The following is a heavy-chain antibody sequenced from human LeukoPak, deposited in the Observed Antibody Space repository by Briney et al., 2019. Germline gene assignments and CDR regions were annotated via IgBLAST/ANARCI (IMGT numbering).Heavy chain of an antibody. V-gene: IGHV4-39*07. J-gene: IGHJ5*02. D-gene: IGHD5-18*01. CDR2: IYYSGST. CDR1: GGSISSSSYY. CDR3: ARTLDTAMVPGISWFDP. Sequence: SETLSLTSTVSGGSISSSSYYWGWIRQPPGKGLEWIGSIYYSGSTYYNPSLKSRVTISVDTSKNQFSLKLSSVTAADTAVYYCARTLDTAMVPGISWFDPWGQGTLVTVSS.